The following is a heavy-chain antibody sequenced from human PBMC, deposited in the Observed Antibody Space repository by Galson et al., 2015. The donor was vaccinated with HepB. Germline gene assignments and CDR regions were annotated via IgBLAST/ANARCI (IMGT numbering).Heavy chain of an antibody. CDR1: GGTFSSYA. D-gene: IGHD6-13*01. CDR3: ARIPVGDSSFHNQFDY. J-gene: IGHJ4*02. Sequence: SVKVSCKASGGTFSSYAISWVRQAPGQGLEWMGGIIPIFGTANYAQKFQGRVTITADESTSTAYMELSSLRSEDTAVYYCARIPVGDSSFHNQFDYWGQGTLVTVSS. V-gene: IGHV1-69*13. CDR2: IIPIFGTA.